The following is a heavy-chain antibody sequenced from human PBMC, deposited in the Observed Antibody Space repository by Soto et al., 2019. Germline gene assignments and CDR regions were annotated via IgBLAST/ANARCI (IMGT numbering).Heavy chain of an antibody. CDR2: IYSGGST. CDR3: ARDPSRSSGYPRLYGMAV. J-gene: IGHJ6*02. CDR1: GFTVSSNY. V-gene: IGHV3-53*01. D-gene: IGHD3-22*01. Sequence: GGSLRLSCAASGFTVSSNYMSWVRQAPGKGLEWVSVIYSGGSTYYADSVKGRFTISRDNSKNTLYLQMNSLRAEDTAVYYCARDPSRSSGYPRLYGMAVWGQGTTVTVSS.